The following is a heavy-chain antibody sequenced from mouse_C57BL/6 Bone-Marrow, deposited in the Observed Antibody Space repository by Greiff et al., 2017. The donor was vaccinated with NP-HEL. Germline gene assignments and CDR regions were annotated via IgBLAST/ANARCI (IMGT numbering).Heavy chain of an antibody. CDR3: AKITTVVATDAMDY. Sequence: VQLQESGPGLVQPSQCLSIPCTVSGFSLTSYGVHWVRQSPGKGLEWLGVIWSGGSTDYNAAFISRLSISKDNSKSQVFFKMNSLQADDTSIYYCAKITTVVATDAMDYWGQGTSVTVSS. CDR1: GFSLTSYG. D-gene: IGHD1-1*01. V-gene: IGHV2-2*01. J-gene: IGHJ4*01. CDR2: IWSGGST.